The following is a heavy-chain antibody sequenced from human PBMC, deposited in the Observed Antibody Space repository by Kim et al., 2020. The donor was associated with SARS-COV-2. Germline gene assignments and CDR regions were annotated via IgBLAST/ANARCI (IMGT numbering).Heavy chain of an antibody. CDR1: GFTFSSYG. D-gene: IGHD3-3*01. V-gene: IGHV3-30*18. Sequence: GGSLRLSCAASGFTFSSYGMHWVRQAPGKGLEWVAVISYDGSNKYYADSVKGRFTISRDNSKNTLYLQMNSLRAEDTAVYYCAKDLRFLEWPQHDAFDIWGQGTMVTVSS. CDR3: AKDLRFLEWPQHDAFDI. J-gene: IGHJ3*02. CDR2: ISYDGSNK.